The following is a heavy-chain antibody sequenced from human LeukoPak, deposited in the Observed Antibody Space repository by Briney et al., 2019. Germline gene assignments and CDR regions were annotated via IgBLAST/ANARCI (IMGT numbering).Heavy chain of an antibody. Sequence: GGYLTLSCSASTFTFSDSSMNWVRQGPGMGLMGASYTSGRSSTIYYADSVKGRFTISRDNAKNSMYLQMNSLRAEDTAVYYCARDRIKSGSYYFDYWGQGTLVTVSS. V-gene: IGHV3-48*01. D-gene: IGHD1-26*01. CDR1: TFTFSDSS. J-gene: IGHJ4*02. CDR2: TSGRSSTI. CDR3: ARDRIKSGSYYFDY.